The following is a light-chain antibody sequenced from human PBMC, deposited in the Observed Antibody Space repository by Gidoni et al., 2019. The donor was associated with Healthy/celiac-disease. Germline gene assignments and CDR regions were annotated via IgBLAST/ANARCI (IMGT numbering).Light chain of an antibody. CDR2: VAS. CDR3: QQYNNWPPIT. J-gene: IGKJ5*01. Sequence: EIAMTQPPATLSVSPGDSATLSCRASQSFSSNLAWYQQKPGQAPRLLIYVASTRATGSPARFSGSGSGTEFTLTISSRQSEDFAVYYCQQYNNWPPITFGQGTRLEIK. V-gene: IGKV3-15*01. CDR1: QSFSSN.